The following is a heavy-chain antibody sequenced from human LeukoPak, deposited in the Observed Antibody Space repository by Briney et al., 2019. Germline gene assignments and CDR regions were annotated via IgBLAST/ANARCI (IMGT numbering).Heavy chain of an antibody. CDR1: GYTFTNYD. D-gene: IGHD3-10*01. Sequence: ASVKVSCKASGYTFTNYDINWVRQATGQGLEWMGWMNANSGNTGHAQKFQGRVTMTRNTSISTAYMELSSLTSGDTAVYYCARVGYSSGTLGYWFDSWGQGTLATVSS. CDR2: MNANSGNT. J-gene: IGHJ5*01. V-gene: IGHV1-8*01. CDR3: ARVGYSSGTLGYWFDS.